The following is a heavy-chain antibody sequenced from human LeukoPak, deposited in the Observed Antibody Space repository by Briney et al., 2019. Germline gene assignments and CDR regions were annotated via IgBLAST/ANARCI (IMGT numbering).Heavy chain of an antibody. Sequence: GGSLRLSCVVSGFAFSDSTMSWVRQVPGKGLEWVARLKQDGSEIGYLDSVKGRFTISRDNAKNSLYLQMNSLRAEDTAVYYCASPTYYDFWSGYYTPDYWGQGTLITVSS. CDR3: ASPTYYDFWSGYYTPDY. CDR1: GFAFSDST. D-gene: IGHD3-3*01. CDR2: LKQDGSEI. J-gene: IGHJ4*02. V-gene: IGHV3-7*03.